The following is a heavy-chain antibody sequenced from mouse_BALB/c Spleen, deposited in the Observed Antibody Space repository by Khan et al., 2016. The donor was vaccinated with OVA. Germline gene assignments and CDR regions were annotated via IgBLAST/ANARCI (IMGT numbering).Heavy chain of an antibody. D-gene: IGHD2-12*01. Sequence: VQLKESGPEVVKPGASVKMSCKASGYTFTSFVMHWVKKKPGQSLEWIGYIYPFNDAIKYNEKFNGKATMTSDKSSSTAYMELTSLTSEDSAVYYCAAVGSYCMSFVYWGQGTLVTVSA. J-gene: IGHJ3*01. CDR2: IYPFNDAI. CDR1: GYTFTSFV. CDR3: AAVGSYCMSFVY. V-gene: IGHV1S136*01.